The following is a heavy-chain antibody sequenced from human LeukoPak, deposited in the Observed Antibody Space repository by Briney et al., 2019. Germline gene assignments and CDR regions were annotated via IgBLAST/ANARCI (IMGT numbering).Heavy chain of an antibody. Sequence: SVXVSCKASGYTFTSYGISWVGQAPGQGREGMGWISAYNGKTNYAQKLQGRVTMTTDTSTSTAYMELRSLRSDDTAVYYCARENRYYYDSSGYLDYWGQGTLVTVSS. CDR1: GYTFTSYG. CDR2: ISAYNGKT. CDR3: ARENRYYYDSSGYLDY. J-gene: IGHJ4*02. D-gene: IGHD3-22*01. V-gene: IGHV1-18*01.